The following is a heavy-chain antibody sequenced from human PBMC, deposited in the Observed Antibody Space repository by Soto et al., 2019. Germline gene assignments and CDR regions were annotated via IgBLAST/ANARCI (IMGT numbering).Heavy chain of an antibody. Sequence: QVKLVQSGAEVKKPGASVKDSCKASGYIFTDHYIHCVRQAPGQGLEWMGWINPISGATDYAQKFQGRIIMTRVTSILTAYWDVSRLKSDDTAVYYWARVRRARDGVEVWGQGTTVTVSS. CDR2: INPISGAT. CDR1: GYIFTDHY. CDR3: ARVRRARDGVEV. V-gene: IGHV1-2*02. J-gene: IGHJ6*02.